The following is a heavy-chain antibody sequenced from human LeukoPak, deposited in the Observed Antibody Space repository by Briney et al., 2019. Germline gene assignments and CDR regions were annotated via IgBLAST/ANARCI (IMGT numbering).Heavy chain of an antibody. Sequence: ASVKVSCKASGYTFTDYYMHWVRQAPGQGLEWMGWINPNNDGTNYAQTFQGRVTMTRDTSISTAYLELSRLTSDDTAVYYCARGPGRNYYDSSGYYEYWGQGTLVTVSS. CDR3: ARGPGRNYYDSSGYYEY. D-gene: IGHD3-22*01. J-gene: IGHJ4*02. CDR1: GYTFTDYY. CDR2: INPNNDGT. V-gene: IGHV1-2*02.